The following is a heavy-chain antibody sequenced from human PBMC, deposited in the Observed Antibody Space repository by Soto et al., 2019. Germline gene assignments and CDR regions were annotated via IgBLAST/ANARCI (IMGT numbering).Heavy chain of an antibody. CDR3: ARAPDS. CDR1: GGSISARHTY. J-gene: IGHJ4*02. CDR2: FYDSGST. V-gene: IGHV4-39*01. Sequence: SETLSLTCTVSGGSISARHTYCGWIRQPPGKGLEWIGSFYDSGSTYYNPSLKGRVYISVDSSKNQFSLTLASLTAADTAVYYCARAPDSWGQGTLVTVSS.